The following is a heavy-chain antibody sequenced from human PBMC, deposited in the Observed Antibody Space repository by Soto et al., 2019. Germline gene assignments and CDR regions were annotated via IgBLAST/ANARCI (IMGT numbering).Heavy chain of an antibody. D-gene: IGHD2-15*01. CDR1: GGSISSYY. CDR2: IYYSGST. Sequence: SETLSLTCTVSGGSISSYYWSWIRQPPGKGLEWIGYIYYSGSTNYNPSLKSRVTISVDTSKNQFSLKLSSVTAADTAVYHCARLDQTPEDGFDPWGQGTLVTVSS. CDR3: ARLDQTPEDGFDP. V-gene: IGHV4-59*08. J-gene: IGHJ5*02.